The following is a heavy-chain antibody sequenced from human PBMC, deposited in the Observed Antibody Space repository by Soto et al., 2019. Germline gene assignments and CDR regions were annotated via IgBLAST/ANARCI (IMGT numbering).Heavy chain of an antibody. J-gene: IGHJ4*02. CDR1: GGTFSSYA. CDR2: IIPIFGTA. D-gene: IGHD6-19*01. CDR3: AKDRGGSGWSTLDH. V-gene: IGHV1-69*13. Sequence: SVKVSCKASGGTFSSYAISWVRQAPGQGLEWMGGIIPIFGTANYAQKFQGRVTITADESTSTAYMELSSLRSEDTAVYYCAKDRGGSGWSTLDHWGQGTLVTVSS.